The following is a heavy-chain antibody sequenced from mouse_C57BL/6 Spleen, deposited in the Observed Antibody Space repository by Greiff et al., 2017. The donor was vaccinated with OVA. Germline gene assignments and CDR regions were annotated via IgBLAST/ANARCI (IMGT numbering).Heavy chain of an antibody. Sequence: QVQLQQPGAELVKPGASVKVSCKASGYTFTSYWMHWVKQRPGQGLEWIGRIHPSDSDSNYNQKFKGKATLTVDKSSSTAYMQLSSLTAEDSAVYCGAINYGSSLYGDYWGQGTTLTVSS. V-gene: IGHV1-74*01. CDR3: AINYGSSLYGDY. CDR2: IHPSDSDS. CDR1: GYTFTSYW. D-gene: IGHD1-1*01. J-gene: IGHJ2*01.